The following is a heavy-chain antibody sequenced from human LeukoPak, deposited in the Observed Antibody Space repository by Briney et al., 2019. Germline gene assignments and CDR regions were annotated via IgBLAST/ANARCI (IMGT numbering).Heavy chain of an antibody. CDR1: GGSISSGDYY. Sequence: SQTLSLTCTVSGGSISSGDYYWSWIRQPPGKGLEWIGYIYYSGSTYYNPSLKSRVTISVDTSKNQFSLKLSSVTAADTAVYYCARGMVRGKNRGPVWGQGTLVTVSS. V-gene: IGHV4-30-4*01. J-gene: IGHJ4*02. D-gene: IGHD3-10*01. CDR2: IYYSGST. CDR3: ARGMVRGKNRGPV.